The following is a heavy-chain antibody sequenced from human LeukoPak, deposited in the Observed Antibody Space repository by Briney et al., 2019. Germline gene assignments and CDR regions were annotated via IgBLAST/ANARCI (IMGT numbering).Heavy chain of an antibody. Sequence: GGSLRLSCAASGFTFSSYAMSWVRQAPGKGLELVSGISGSGDSTYYADSVKGRFTISRDNSKNTLYLQMNSLRAEDTAVYYCARAPGDPPNYWGQGTLVTVSS. CDR2: ISGSGDST. J-gene: IGHJ4*02. V-gene: IGHV3-23*01. CDR1: GFTFSSYA. CDR3: ARAPGDPPNY. D-gene: IGHD4-17*01.